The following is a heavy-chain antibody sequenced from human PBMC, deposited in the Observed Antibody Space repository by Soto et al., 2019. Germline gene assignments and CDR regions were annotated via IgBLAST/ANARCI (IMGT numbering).Heavy chain of an antibody. CDR2: ISSSSSYI. D-gene: IGHD1-1*01. CDR3: ASWKDFGY. Sequence: GGSLRLSCAASGFTFSTYSMNWVREAQGHGLEWVSSISSSSSYIYYADSVKGRFTISRDNAKNSLYLQMNSLGAEDTAAYYFASWKDFGYWGQGTLVTVSS. CDR1: GFTFSTYS. V-gene: IGHV3-21*04. J-gene: IGHJ4*02.